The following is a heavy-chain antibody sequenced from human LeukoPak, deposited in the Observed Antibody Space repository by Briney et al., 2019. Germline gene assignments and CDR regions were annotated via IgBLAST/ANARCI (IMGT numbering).Heavy chain of an antibody. Sequence: PGGSLRLSCVASGFTFSGSAMHWVRQASGKGLEWVGRIRSKTNNYATAFAASLKGRFTISRDDSKNTAYLQISSLTTEDTAVYYCTRAFYDTGGSNWFDPWGQGTLVTVSS. V-gene: IGHV3-73*01. CDR2: IRSKTNNYAT. CDR3: TRAFYDTGGSNWFDP. J-gene: IGHJ5*02. D-gene: IGHD2-8*02. CDR1: GFTFSGSA.